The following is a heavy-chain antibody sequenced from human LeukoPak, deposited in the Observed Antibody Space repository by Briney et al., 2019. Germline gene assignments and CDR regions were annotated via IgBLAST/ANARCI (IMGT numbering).Heavy chain of an antibody. CDR2: IIPIFGTA. J-gene: IGHJ3*02. V-gene: IGHV1-69*05. Sequence: SVKVSCKTSGGTFSSYAISWVRQAPGQGLEWMGRIIPIFGTANYAQKFQGRVTITTDESTSTAYMELSSLRSEDTAVYYCASSYGDDGAFDIWGQGTMVTVSS. D-gene: IGHD4-17*01. CDR1: GGTFSSYA. CDR3: ASSYGDDGAFDI.